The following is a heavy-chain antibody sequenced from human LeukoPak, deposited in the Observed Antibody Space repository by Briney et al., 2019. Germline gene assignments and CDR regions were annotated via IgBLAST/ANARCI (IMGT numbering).Heavy chain of an antibody. CDR3: ACGSYHGPFDY. V-gene: IGHV3-48*01. Sequence: PGGSLGLSCAASGFTFSSYSMNWVRQAPGKGLEWVSYISSSSSTIYYADSVKGRFTISRDNAKNSLYLQMNSLRAEDTAVYYCACGSYHGPFDYWGQGTLVTVSS. J-gene: IGHJ4*02. CDR1: GFTFSSYS. CDR2: ISSSSSTI. D-gene: IGHD1-26*01.